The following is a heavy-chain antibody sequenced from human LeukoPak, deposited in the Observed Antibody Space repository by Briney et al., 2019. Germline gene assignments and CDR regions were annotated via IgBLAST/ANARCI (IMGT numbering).Heavy chain of an antibody. CDR2: LSDNTDSRTFI. V-gene: IGHV3-21*01. Sequence: PGGSLRLSCVASGFTSRRYSMNWVRQAPGKGLEWIAYLSDNTDSRTFIYYANSVKGRFTISRDNARNSLYLQMNNLRAEDTALYYCARDVDNERQRYGFDNWGQGTLVTVSS. CDR3: ARDVDNERQRYGFDN. D-gene: IGHD5-24*01. CDR1: GFTSRRYS. J-gene: IGHJ4*02.